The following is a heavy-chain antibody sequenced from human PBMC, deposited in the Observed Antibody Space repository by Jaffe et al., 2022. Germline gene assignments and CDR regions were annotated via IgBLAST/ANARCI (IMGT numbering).Heavy chain of an antibody. D-gene: IGHD3-10*01. CDR2: INPSGGGA. CDR1: GYTFTTYY. J-gene: IGHJ4*02. V-gene: IGHV1-46*01. Sequence: QVQLVQSGAEVKKPGASVKVSCKASGYTFTTYYVHWVRQAPGQGLEWMGIINPSGGGATYAQKFQGRVTMTRDTSTSTVYMELNSLKSEDTAVYYCARENAVGGFGELASDYWGQGTLVTVSS. CDR3: ARENAVGGFGELASDY.